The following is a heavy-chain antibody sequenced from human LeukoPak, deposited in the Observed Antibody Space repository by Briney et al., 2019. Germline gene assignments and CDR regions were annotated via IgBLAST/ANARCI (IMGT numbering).Heavy chain of an antibody. V-gene: IGHV1-18*01. CDR3: ARDVWQQLVQLY. Sequence: ASVKVSCKASGYTFTSYGISWVRQAPGQGLEWMGWISAYNGNTNYAQKFQGRVTMTTDTSTSTAYMELRSLRSDDTAVYYCARDVWQQLVQLYRGQGTLVTVSS. CDR1: GYTFTSYG. D-gene: IGHD6-13*01. CDR2: ISAYNGNT. J-gene: IGHJ4*02.